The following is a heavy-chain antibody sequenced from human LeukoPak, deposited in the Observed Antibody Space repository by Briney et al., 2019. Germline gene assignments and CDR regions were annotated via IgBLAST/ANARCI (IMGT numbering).Heavy chain of an antibody. V-gene: IGHV4-39*07. CDR3: ASSSRWELRYYFDY. J-gene: IGHJ4*02. CDR1: GGSISSSSYY. D-gene: IGHD1-26*01. Sequence: SETLSLTCAVSGGSISSSSYYWGWIRQPPGKGLEWIGSIYYSGRTYYNPSFKSRVTISVDTSKNQFSLKLSSVTAADTAVYYCASSSRWELRYYFDYWGQGTLVTVSS. CDR2: IYYSGRT.